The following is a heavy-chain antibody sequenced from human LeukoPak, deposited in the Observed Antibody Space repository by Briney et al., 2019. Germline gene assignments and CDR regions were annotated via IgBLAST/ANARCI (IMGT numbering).Heavy chain of an antibody. Sequence: GRSLRLSCAVSGFTFSWYSMNWVRQAPGKGLEWLSYITRSSNTIYYADSVKGRFTISRDNAKNSLYLQMNSLRVDDTAVYYCATADRGAFDIWGQGTMVIVSS. CDR3: ATADRGAFDI. CDR2: ITRSSNTI. J-gene: IGHJ3*02. V-gene: IGHV3-48*01. CDR1: GFTFSWYS.